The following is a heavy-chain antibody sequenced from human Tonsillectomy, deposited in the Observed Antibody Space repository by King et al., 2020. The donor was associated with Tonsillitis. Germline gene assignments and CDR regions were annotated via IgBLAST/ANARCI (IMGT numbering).Heavy chain of an antibody. Sequence: QLQESGPGLVKPSENLSLTCTVSGGSVSSGSYYWCWIRQPPGKGLEWIGNIYYSGSTNYNPSLKSRVTISVDTSKHQFSLKLSSVTAADTAVYYCARCLFYDTLTCLPDAAAFDIWGQGTMVTVSS. CDR2: IYYSGST. CDR1: GGSVSSGSYY. J-gene: IGHJ3*02. CDR3: ARCLFYDTLTCLPDAAAFDI. V-gene: IGHV4-61*01. D-gene: IGHD3-9*01.